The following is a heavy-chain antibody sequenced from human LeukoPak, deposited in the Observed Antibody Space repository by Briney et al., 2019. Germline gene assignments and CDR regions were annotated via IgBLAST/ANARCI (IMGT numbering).Heavy chain of an antibody. CDR1: GFTFSTYR. J-gene: IGHJ6*03. Sequence: GGSLRLSCAASGFTFSTYRMSWVRQAPGKGLEWVANIKQDGSEKHYVDSVKGRFTISRDNAKNSLYLQMSSLRAEDTAVYYCTRVEETATTAAIIRKYSYYYYYMDVWGKGNTVTVSS. CDR2: IKQDGSEK. CDR3: TRVEETATTAAIIRKYSYYYYYMDV. D-gene: IGHD4-11*01. V-gene: IGHV3-7*01.